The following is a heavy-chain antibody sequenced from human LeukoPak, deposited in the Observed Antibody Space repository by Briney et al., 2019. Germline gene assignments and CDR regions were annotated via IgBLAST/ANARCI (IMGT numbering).Heavy chain of an antibody. CDR3: TRRYNYDSSGYYYVRDAFDI. J-gene: IGHJ3*02. D-gene: IGHD3-22*01. V-gene: IGHV3-23*01. CDR1: GFTFSNYA. Sequence: GGSLRLSCAASGFTFSNYAMSWVRQAPGKGLEWVSTITGSGGRTYYADSVKGRFTISRDNSKNTLYLQMNSLRAEDTAVYYCTRRYNYDSSGYYYVRDAFDIWGQGTMVTVSS. CDR2: ITGSGGRT.